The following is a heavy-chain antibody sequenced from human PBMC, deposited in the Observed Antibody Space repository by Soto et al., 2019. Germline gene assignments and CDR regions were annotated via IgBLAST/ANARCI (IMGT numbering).Heavy chain of an antibody. D-gene: IGHD6-13*01. V-gene: IGHV3-30*03. CDR1: GFTFSSYG. Sequence: GGSLRLSCAASGFTFSSYGMHWVRQAPCKGLEWVAVISYDGSNKYYADSVKGRFTISRDNSKNTLYLQMNSLRAEDTAVYYCARVDSSSWYGVSLTYYYYGMDVWGQGTTVTVS. J-gene: IGHJ6*02. CDR3: ARVDSSSWYGVSLTYYYYGMDV. CDR2: ISYDGSNK.